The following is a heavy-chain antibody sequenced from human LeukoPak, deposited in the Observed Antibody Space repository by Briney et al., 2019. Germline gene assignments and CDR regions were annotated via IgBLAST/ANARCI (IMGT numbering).Heavy chain of an antibody. CDR2: IGTSTSYI. CDR3: VKSPRLSIAAAGTAEYFQH. CDR1: GFTFSTYI. Sequence: GGSLRLSCAASGFTFSTYIMNWVRETPGKGLEWVSSIGTSTSYIYYADSVKGRFTISRDNAKNSLYLEMNSLRAEDTAVYYCVKSPRLSIAAAGTAEYFQHWGQGTLVTVSS. D-gene: IGHD6-13*01. J-gene: IGHJ1*01. V-gene: IGHV3-21*01.